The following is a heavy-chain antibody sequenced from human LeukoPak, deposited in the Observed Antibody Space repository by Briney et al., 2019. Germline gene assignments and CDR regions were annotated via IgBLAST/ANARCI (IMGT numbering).Heavy chain of an antibody. CDR2: ITPNGSST. Sequence: GASVKVTCKASGYTFTNYYMHWVRQAPGQGLECIGIITPNGSSTTYAQKFQGRVTMSMYTSTSTVYMELTSLTSEDTAVYYCARGLYYFDYWGQGSLVTVSA. J-gene: IGHJ4*02. CDR1: GYTFTNYY. V-gene: IGHV1-46*01. CDR3: ARGLYYFDY.